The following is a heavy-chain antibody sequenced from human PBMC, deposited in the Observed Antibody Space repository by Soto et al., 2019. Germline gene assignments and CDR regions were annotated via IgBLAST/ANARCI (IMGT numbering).Heavy chain of an antibody. D-gene: IGHD1-1*01. CDR2: ISGSGGST. J-gene: IGHJ3*02. V-gene: IGHV3-23*01. CDR1: GFTFSSYA. Sequence: GGSLRLSCAASGFTFSSYAMSWVRQAPGKGLEWVSAISGSGGSTYYADSVKGRFTISRDNSKNTLYLQMNSLRAEDTAVYYCAKGRLLTGTTSDAFDIWGQGTMVTVSS. CDR3: AKGRLLTGTTSDAFDI.